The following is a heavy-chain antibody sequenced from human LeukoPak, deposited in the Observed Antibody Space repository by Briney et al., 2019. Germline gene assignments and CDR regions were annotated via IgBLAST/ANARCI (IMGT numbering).Heavy chain of an antibody. J-gene: IGHJ3*01. CDR3: ARRGLVAGIYDLVYGFDL. D-gene: IGHD3/OR15-3a*01. CDR2: VNPDNGNT. Sequence: ASVRVSCKAAGYSFTTFHMNWVRQAPGQGPEWMGWVNPDNGNTGFAQKFQGRVTITQNSSVTTVYMELSSLTSEDTAVYYCARRGLVAGIYDLVYGFDLWGQGTMVTVSS. CDR1: GYSFTTFH. V-gene: IGHV1-8*03.